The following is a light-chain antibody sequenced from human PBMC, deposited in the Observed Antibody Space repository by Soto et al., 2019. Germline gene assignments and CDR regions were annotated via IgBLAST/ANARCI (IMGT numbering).Light chain of an antibody. V-gene: IGKV3-20*01. J-gene: IGKJ3*01. CDR2: GAS. CDR1: QSVSSSY. Sequence: IVLTQSPGTLSLSPGERATLSCRASQSVSSSYLAWYQQRPGQAPRLLIYGASSRATGIPDRFSGSGSGTDFTLTISRLEPEDFAVYYCPQYGTPHRLTFGPGTKVDIK. CDR3: PQYGTPHRLT.